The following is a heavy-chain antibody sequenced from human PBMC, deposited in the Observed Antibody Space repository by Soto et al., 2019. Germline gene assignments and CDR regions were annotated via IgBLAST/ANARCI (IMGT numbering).Heavy chain of an antibody. CDR2: ISYNGNT. CDR3: ARRLPRGNWFDP. D-gene: IGHD3-10*01. Sequence: QVQLQESGPGLVKPSQTLTLTCTVSGGSISSGGYYWSWIRQHPIKGLEWIGFISYNGNTFYNPSLKSRVTISADTSENHFSLNLNSLNAADTAVYYCARRLPRGNWFDPWGQGTLVTVSS. J-gene: IGHJ5*02. V-gene: IGHV4-31*03. CDR1: GGSISSGGYY.